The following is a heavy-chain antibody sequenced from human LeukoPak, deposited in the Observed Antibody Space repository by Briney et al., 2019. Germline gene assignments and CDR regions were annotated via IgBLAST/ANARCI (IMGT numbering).Heavy chain of an antibody. D-gene: IGHD6-19*01. CDR1: GGSFSDYY. J-gene: IGHJ3*02. CDR2: INHRGST. Sequence: SETLSLTCAVYGGSFSDYYWTWIRQPPGKGLEWIGEINHRGSTHYNPSLKRRVTISVDTSKKQFSLKLSSVTAAHTAVYYCATYSTGFDIWGQGTVVTVSS. CDR3: ATYSTGFDI. V-gene: IGHV4-34*01.